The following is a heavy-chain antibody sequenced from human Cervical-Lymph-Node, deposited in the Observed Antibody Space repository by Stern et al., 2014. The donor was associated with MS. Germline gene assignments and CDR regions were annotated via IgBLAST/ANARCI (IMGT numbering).Heavy chain of an antibody. D-gene: IGHD1-26*01. CDR2: INFSLGGT. J-gene: IGHJ5*02. CDR3: ARVATPGRAFNWIDP. V-gene: IGHV1-46*01. Sequence: QVQLVQSGAEVKNPGASVKVSCKASGYTFTTYYVHWVRQAPGQGLEWMGLINFSLGGTTYAQKFQGRVTMTRDTSTGTVYMDLSSLRSDDTAVYYCARVATPGRAFNWIDPWGQGTLVTVSS. CDR1: GYTFTTYY.